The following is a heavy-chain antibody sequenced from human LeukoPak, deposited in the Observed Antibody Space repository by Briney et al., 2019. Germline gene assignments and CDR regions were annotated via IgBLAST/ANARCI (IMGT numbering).Heavy chain of an antibody. D-gene: IGHD4-17*01. V-gene: IGHV3-7*01. CDR1: GVSLTTYC. CDR3: ATTSRTVTGLDY. CDR2: IKPDGNEK. J-gene: IGHJ4*02. Sequence: GGSLRLSCTASGVSLTTYCLTWVRQAPGKGLEWVANIKPDGNEKYYVYSVKGRYTISRDNAENSLYLQMNSLRAEDTAIYYCATTSRTVTGLDYWGQGTLVTVSS.